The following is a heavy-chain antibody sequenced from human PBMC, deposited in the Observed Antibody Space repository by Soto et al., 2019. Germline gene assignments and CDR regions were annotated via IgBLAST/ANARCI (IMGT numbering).Heavy chain of an antibody. Sequence: GGSLRLSCAAPGFTFSRYNMNWVRQPPGKRLEWVSYISSSRSMICYADSVKGRLTISRDNAKNSLYLQMNSLRDEDTDVYYCARDDWVIRGAISLPFDFWGPGTLVTVSS. J-gene: IGHJ4*02. CDR3: ARDDWVIRGAISLPFDF. V-gene: IGHV3-48*02. CDR2: ISSSRSMI. D-gene: IGHD3-10*01. CDR1: GFTFSRYN.